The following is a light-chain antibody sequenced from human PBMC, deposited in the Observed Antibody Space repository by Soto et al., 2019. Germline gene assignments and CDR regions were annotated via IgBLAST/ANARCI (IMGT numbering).Light chain of an antibody. V-gene: IGKV1-33*01. J-gene: IGKJ5*01. CDR2: DAS. CDR3: QQYDSLPIT. Sequence: IDLTRSPSSLPASLGDRGTITRQSSQDISNYLNWYQQKPGKAPELLINDASNLEMGVPSRFSGVGSGTDFTFTISSLQPEDIATYFCQQYDSLPITFGQGTRLEIK. CDR1: QDISNY.